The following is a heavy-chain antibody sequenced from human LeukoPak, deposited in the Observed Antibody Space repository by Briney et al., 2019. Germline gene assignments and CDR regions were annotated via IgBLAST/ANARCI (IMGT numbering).Heavy chain of an antibody. CDR3: ARIVYSGYDSGNWFDP. J-gene: IGHJ5*02. D-gene: IGHD5-12*01. Sequence: AGGSLRLSCAASGFTFDDYGMSWVRQAPGKGLEWVSGINWNGGSTGYADSVKGRFTISRDNAKNSLYLQMNSLRAEDTALYYCARIVYSGYDSGNWFDPWGQGTLVTVSS. CDR2: INWNGGST. V-gene: IGHV3-20*04. CDR1: GFTFDDYG.